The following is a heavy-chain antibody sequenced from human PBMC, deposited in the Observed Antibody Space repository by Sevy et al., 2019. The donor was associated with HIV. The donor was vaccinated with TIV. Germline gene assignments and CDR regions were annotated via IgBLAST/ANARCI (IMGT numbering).Heavy chain of an antibody. J-gene: IGHJ6*02. V-gene: IGHV3-30-3*01. D-gene: IGHD4-17*01. Sequence: GGSVRLSCAASGFTFSSYAMHWVRQAPGKGLEWVAVISYDGSNKYYADSVKGRFTISRDNSKNTLYLQMNSLRAEDTAVYYCARSYGGKDPTFYGMDVWGQGTTVTVSS. CDR3: ARSYGGKDPTFYGMDV. CDR1: GFTFSSYA. CDR2: ISYDGSNK.